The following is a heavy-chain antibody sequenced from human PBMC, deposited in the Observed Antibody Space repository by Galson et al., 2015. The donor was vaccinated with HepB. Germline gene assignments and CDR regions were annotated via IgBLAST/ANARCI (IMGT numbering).Heavy chain of an antibody. CDR2: ISSNSKVI. CDR1: GFTFSSFS. CDR3: ARGGSGATKDDYFDY. D-gene: IGHD2-15*01. J-gene: IGHJ4*02. Sequence: SLRLSCAASGFTFSSFSINWVRQAPGEGLEWVSSISSNSKVIFYADSVQGRFTISRDNAKNSLYLQMNSLRADDTAVYYCARGGSGATKDDYFDYWGQGNLVTVSS. V-gene: IGHV3-21*01.